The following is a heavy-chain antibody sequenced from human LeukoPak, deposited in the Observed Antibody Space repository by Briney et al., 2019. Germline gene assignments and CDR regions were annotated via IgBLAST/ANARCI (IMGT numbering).Heavy chain of an antibody. Sequence: GASVKVSCKASGGTFSSYAISWVRQAPGQGLEWMGRIIPILGIANYAQKFQGRVTITADKSTSTAYMELSSLRSEDTAVYYCAREKSQGAPGRFDYWGQGISVAVSA. CDR2: IIPILGIA. J-gene: IGHJ4*02. V-gene: IGHV1-69*04. CDR3: AREKSQGAPGRFDY. CDR1: GGTFSSYA.